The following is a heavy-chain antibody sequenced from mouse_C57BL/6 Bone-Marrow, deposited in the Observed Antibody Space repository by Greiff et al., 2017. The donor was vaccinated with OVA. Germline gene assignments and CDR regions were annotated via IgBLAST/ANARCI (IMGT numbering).Heavy chain of an antibody. D-gene: IGHD1-1*01. CDR1: GYTFTSYG. Sequence: VQLQQSGAELARPGASVKLSCKASGYTFTSYGISWVKQRTGQGLEWIGEIYPRSGNTYYNEKFKGKATLTADKSSSTAYMELRSLTSEDSAVYFCARGGIYYGSSNRYFDVWGTGTTVTVSS. V-gene: IGHV1-81*01. J-gene: IGHJ1*03. CDR2: IYPRSGNT. CDR3: ARGGIYYGSSNRYFDV.